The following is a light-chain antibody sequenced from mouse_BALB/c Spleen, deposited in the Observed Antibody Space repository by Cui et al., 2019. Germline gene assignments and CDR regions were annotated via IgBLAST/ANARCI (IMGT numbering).Light chain of an antibody. V-gene: IGKV4-59*01. CDR2: DTA. J-gene: IGKJ5*01. Sequence: IFLTQSSAIMSASTGEKVTMTCSASSSVSYMHWYQQKSGTSPKRWIYDTAKLACGVPARFSGSGSGTSYSLTISSMEAEDAATYYCQQWSSNPPTFGAGTELELK. CDR1: SSVSY. CDR3: QQWSSNPPT.